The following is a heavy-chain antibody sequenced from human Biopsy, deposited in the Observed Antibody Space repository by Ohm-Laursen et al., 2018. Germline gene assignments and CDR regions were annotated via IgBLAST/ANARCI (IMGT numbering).Heavy chain of an antibody. D-gene: IGHD1-1*01. J-gene: IGHJ3*02. CDR2: ITVSADTT. CDR3: AKGRVGNSGSLDI. CDR1: GFTFSSYA. Sequence: SLRLSCTASGFTFSSYAMNWVRQAPGKGLEWVSAITVSADTTYYADSVRGRFTVSRDNSQNTLYLQMNSLRAEDTAIYYCAKGRVGNSGSLDILGHGTMVTGSS. V-gene: IGHV3-23*01.